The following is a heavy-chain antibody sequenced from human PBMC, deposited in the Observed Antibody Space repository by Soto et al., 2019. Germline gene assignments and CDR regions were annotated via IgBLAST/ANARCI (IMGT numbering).Heavy chain of an antibody. V-gene: IGHV3-11*06. D-gene: IGHD5-18*01. Sequence: QVQLVESGGGLVKPGGSLRLSCAASGFTFSDYYMSWIRQAPGKGLEWVSYISSISSYTNYADSVKGRFTISRDNAKNSLYLQMNSLRAEDTAVYYCARDVDTAMVEDYYYYYGMDVWGQGTTVTVSS. CDR2: ISSISSYT. CDR3: ARDVDTAMVEDYYYYYGMDV. CDR1: GFTFSDYY. J-gene: IGHJ6*02.